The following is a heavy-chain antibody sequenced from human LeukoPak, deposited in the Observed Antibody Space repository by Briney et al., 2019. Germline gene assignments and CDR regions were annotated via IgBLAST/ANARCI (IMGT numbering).Heavy chain of an antibody. D-gene: IGHD2-15*01. J-gene: IGHJ3*02. CDR1: GYSFTNFW. V-gene: IGHV5-51*01. Sequence: GESLKISCKGSGYSFTNFWIGWVRQMPGKGLEWMGIIYPGDSDTRYSPSFQGQVTISADKSISTAYLQWRSLKASDTAIYYCGRHLSMVAATQSAFDIWGQGTMVTVSS. CDR3: GRHLSMVAATQSAFDI. CDR2: IYPGDSDT.